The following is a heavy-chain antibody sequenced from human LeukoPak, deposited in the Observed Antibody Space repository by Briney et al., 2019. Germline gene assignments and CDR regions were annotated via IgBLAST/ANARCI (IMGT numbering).Heavy chain of an antibody. CDR2: IWYDGSNK. CDR1: GFTFSSYG. V-gene: IGHV3-33*01. Sequence: GGSLRLSCAASGFTFSSYGMHWVRQAPGKGLEWVAVIWYDGSNKYYADSVKGRFTISRDNSKNTLYLQMNSLRAEDTAVYYCARGQDYCDSSGYHFDYWGQGTLVTVSS. J-gene: IGHJ4*02. D-gene: IGHD3-22*01. CDR3: ARGQDYCDSSGYHFDY.